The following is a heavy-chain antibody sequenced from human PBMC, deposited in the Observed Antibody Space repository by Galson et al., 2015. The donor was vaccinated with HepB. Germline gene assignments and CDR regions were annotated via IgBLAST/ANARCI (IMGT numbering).Heavy chain of an antibody. Sequence: LSLTCAVSGGSISSGGYSWSWIRQPPGKALEWIGYIFHGGITYNPSLKSRVTISVDGSKNQFSLKLSSVTAADTAVYYCARARYYGSNGYYDAYDSWGEGKTVTVSS. CDR2: IFHGGIT. J-gene: IGHJ3*02. CDR3: ARARYYGSNGYYDAYDS. V-gene: IGHV4-30-2*01. CDR1: GGSISSGGYS. D-gene: IGHD3-22*01.